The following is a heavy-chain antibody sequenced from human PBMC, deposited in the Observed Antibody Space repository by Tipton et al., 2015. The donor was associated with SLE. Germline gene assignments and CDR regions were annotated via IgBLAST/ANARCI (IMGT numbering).Heavy chain of an antibody. J-gene: IGHJ6*03. Sequence: SLRLSCAASGFTFSIYSMNWVRQAPGKGLEWVSYIGSSVDSTYYAYSVKGRFTISRDNAKNSLYRQMNSLRAEDTAVYYCARVAYDFGSAALGGYFYMVVWGKGAAVTISS. V-gene: IGHV3-48*04. D-gene: IGHD3-3*01. CDR3: ARVAYDFGSAALGGYFYMVV. CDR1: GFTFSIYS. CDR2: IGSSVDST.